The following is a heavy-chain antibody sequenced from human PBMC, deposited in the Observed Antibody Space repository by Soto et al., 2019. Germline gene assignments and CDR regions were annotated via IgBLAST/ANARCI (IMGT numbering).Heavy chain of an antibody. J-gene: IGHJ4*02. Sequence: GKGLTWVSNIKQDGSEKYQGHSVKGRFTISRDNAKNSLFLQMNSLRVEDTAVYYCAKDGAARGFFRSYWGQGMLVTVSS. CDR2: IKQDGSEK. D-gene: IGHD6-6*01. CDR3: AKDGAARGFFRSY. V-gene: IGHV3-7*01.